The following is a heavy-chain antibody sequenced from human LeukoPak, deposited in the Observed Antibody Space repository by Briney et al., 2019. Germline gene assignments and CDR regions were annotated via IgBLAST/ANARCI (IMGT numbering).Heavy chain of an antibody. CDR1: GFTFSSYW. V-gene: IGHV3-74*01. CDR2: INTDGSST. CDR3: ARDRPSIAARRDDAFDI. J-gene: IGHJ3*02. Sequence: GGSLRLSCAASGFTFSSYWMHWVRQAPGKGLVWVSRINTDGSSTSYADSVKGRFTISRDNAKNTLYLQMNSLRAEDTAVYYCARDRPSIAARRDDAFDIWGQGTMVTVSS. D-gene: IGHD6-6*01.